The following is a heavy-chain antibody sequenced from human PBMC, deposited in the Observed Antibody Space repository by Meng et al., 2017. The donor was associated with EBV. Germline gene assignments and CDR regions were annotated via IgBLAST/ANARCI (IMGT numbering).Heavy chain of an antibody. Sequence: LVQSGAEVKKPGSSVKVSCKASGGTFSSYAISWVRQAPRQGLEWMGGIIPIFGTANYAQKFQGRVTITADKSTSTAYMELSSLRSEDTAVYYCARVATYDYIWGSYRYNYFDYWGQGTLVTVSS. CDR1: GGTFSSYA. CDR2: IIPIFGTA. D-gene: IGHD3-16*02. V-gene: IGHV1-69*06. CDR3: ARVATYDYIWGSYRYNYFDY. J-gene: IGHJ4*02.